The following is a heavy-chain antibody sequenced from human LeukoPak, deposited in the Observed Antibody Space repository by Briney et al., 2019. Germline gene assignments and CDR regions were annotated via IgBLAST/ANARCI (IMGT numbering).Heavy chain of an antibody. V-gene: IGHV3-21*01. CDR1: RFTFSSYR. Sequence: GGSLRLSCAASRFTFSSYRMNWLRQAPGKGLEWVSSISSSSSYIYYADSVKGRFTISRDNAKNSLYMQMNSLRAEDTAVYCCAREGEGYYGSGSYSFDYWGQGTLVTVSS. J-gene: IGHJ4*02. CDR3: AREGEGYYGSGSYSFDY. D-gene: IGHD3-10*01. CDR2: ISSSSSYI.